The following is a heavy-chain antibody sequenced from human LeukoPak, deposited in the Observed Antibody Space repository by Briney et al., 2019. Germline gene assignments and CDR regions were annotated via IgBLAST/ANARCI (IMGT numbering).Heavy chain of an antibody. CDR2: IKQDGSEK. V-gene: IGHV3-7*01. Sequence: PGGSLRLSCAASGFTFSSYWMSWVRQAPGKGLEWVANIKQDGSEKYYVDSVKGRFTISRDNAKNSLYLQMNNLRAEDMAVYYCAREAWHYDFWSGPGVWFDPWGQGTLVTVSS. J-gene: IGHJ5*02. CDR1: GFTFSSYW. CDR3: AREAWHYDFWSGPGVWFDP. D-gene: IGHD3-3*01.